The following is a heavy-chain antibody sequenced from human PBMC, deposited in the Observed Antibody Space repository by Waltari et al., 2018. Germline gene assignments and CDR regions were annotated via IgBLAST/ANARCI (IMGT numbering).Heavy chain of an antibody. Sequence: QVQLVESGGGLVKPGGSLRLSCAASGFTFSDKERSGIRQAPGKGLEWVSYIGRSGSTIYYADSVKGRFTISRDNAKKTLYLQMNSLRAEDTAIYYCARLPCSGDSCYYYYGLDVWGRGTTVTVSS. CDR1: GFTFSDKE. V-gene: IGHV3-11*01. CDR2: IGRSGSTI. CDR3: ARLPCSGDSCYYYYGLDV. J-gene: IGHJ6*02. D-gene: IGHD2-15*01.